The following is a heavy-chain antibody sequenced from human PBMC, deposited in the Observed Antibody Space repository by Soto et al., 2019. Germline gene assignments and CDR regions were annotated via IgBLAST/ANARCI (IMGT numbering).Heavy chain of an antibody. V-gene: IGHV4-39*01. J-gene: IGHJ4*02. CDR3: MNYKSGWEY. CDR1: GVSISSRDYY. CDR2: ISYSGST. Sequence: QLQLQESGPGLVQPSETLSLTCTVSGVSISSRDYYWGWIRQPPGKGLEWIGMISYSGSTYYSPSLKSRVNIYADTSNSRLSLRLSSVTAADTAVFHCMNYKSGWEYWGQGTVVTVSS. D-gene: IGHD6-19*01.